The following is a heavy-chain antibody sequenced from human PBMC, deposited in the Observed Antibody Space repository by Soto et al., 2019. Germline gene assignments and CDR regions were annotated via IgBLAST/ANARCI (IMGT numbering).Heavy chain of an antibody. CDR2: ISSSGSTI. CDR1: GFTFSDYY. CDR3: ARGLVTDAMREYYYYYYMDV. D-gene: IGHD2-2*01. J-gene: IGHJ6*03. V-gene: IGHV3-11*01. Sequence: PGGSIRLSCAASGFTFSDYYMSWIRQAPGKGLEWVSYISSSGSTIYYADSVKGRFTISRDNAKNSLYLQMNSLRAENTAVYYCARGLVTDAMREYYYYYYMDVWGKGTTVTVSS.